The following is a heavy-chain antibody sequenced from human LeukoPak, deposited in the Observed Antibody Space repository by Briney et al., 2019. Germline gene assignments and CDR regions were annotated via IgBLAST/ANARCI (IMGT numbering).Heavy chain of an antibody. D-gene: IGHD5-12*01. CDR2: IMAIFGTE. J-gene: IGHJ4*02. Sequence: SVKVSCKASGCTFSSYAISWVRQAPGQGLEWMEGIMAIFGTENYAQKFQGRVTITADESTSTAYTERTSLRAKDTAVYYYAVTVSDSGYDYWGQGTLVIVSS. CDR1: GCTFSSYA. V-gene: IGHV1-69*13. CDR3: AVTVSDSGYDY.